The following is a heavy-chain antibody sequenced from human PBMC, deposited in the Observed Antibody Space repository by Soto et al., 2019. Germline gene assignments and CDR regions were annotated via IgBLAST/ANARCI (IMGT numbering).Heavy chain of an antibody. J-gene: IGHJ5*01. D-gene: IGHD3-10*01. CDR3: VRTLTSGRQDS. CDR2: IYYSGTT. V-gene: IGHV4-59*11. CDR1: GDSLSGHY. Sequence: QVQLQESGPGLVKPSETLSLTCTVSGDSLSGHYWNWIRQSPSKGLEWIAYIYYSGTTNYNPSLRSRVTISLDTSTNQFSLRLSSVTAADTAVYYCVRTLTSGRQDSWGQGTLVTVAS.